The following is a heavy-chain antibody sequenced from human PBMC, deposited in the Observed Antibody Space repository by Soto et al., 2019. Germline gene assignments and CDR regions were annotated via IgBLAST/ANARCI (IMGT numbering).Heavy chain of an antibody. J-gene: IGHJ4*02. Sequence: EVQLLESGGGLVQPGGSLRLSCAASGFTFSSYAMSWVRQAPGKGLEWVSAISGGTSSTDYADSVKGRFTISRDNSKNTLYLQMNSLRAEDTAVYYCAKERWAAAGTPTLDYWGQGTLVTVSS. V-gene: IGHV3-23*01. CDR2: ISGGTSST. CDR3: AKERWAAAGTPTLDY. CDR1: GFTFSSYA. D-gene: IGHD6-13*01.